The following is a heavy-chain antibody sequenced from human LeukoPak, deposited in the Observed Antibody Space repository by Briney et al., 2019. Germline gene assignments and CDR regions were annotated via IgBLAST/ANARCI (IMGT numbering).Heavy chain of an antibody. CDR3: AVGYCSSTSCYRIGY. CDR2: INHSGST. CDR1: GGSFSGYY. Sequence: SETLSLTCAVYGGSFSGYYWSWIRQPPGKGLEWIVDINHSGSTNYNPSLKSRVTISVDTSKTQYSLKLRSLTAADTAVYYCAVGYCSSTSCYRIGYWGQGTLVTVSS. J-gene: IGHJ4*02. V-gene: IGHV4-34*01. D-gene: IGHD2-2*02.